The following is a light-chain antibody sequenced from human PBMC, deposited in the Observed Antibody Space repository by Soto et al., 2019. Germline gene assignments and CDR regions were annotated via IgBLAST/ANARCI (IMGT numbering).Light chain of an antibody. Sequence: DIQMTQSPSSLSASLGDRVTITCRASQSISSYLDWYQQKPVKAPKLLIYAASSLQSGIPSRFSGSGSGTEFTLTISSLQPEDFATYYCQQSYSTPRTFGGGTKVDIK. V-gene: IGKV1-39*01. CDR3: QQSYSTPRT. J-gene: IGKJ4*01. CDR1: QSISSY. CDR2: AAS.